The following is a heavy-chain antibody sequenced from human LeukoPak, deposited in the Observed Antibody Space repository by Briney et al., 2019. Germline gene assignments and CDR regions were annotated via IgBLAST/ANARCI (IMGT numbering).Heavy chain of an antibody. CDR1: GFTLSTYW. CDR3: ASWGAGGNS. J-gene: IGHJ4*02. CDR2: INPGGSGK. V-gene: IGHV3-7*01. Sequence: LGGSLRLSCEASGFTLSTYWMNWVRQVPGKGLDWVANINPGGSGKRYVDSVKGRFTIARDNADNSLSLQMNSLRAEDTAVYYCASWGAGGNSWGQGTLVTVSS. D-gene: IGHD3-16*01.